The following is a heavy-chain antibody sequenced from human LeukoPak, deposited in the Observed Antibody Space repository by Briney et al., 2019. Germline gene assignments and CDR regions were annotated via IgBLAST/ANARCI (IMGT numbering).Heavy chain of an antibody. CDR1: GYTFTSYG. Sequence: ASVKVSCKASGYTFTSYGISWVRQAPGQGLEGMGWISAYNGNTNYAQKLQGRVTMTTDTSTSTAYMELRSLRSDDTAVYYCARGQLLWFGERAGYFDYWGRGTLVTVSS. CDR3: ARGQLLWFGERAGYFDY. D-gene: IGHD3-10*01. CDR2: ISAYNGNT. V-gene: IGHV1-18*01. J-gene: IGHJ4*02.